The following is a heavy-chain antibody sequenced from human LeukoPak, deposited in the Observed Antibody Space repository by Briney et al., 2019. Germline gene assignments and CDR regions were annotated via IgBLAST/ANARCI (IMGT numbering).Heavy chain of an antibody. CDR1: GFTFSDYA. D-gene: IGHD1-7*01. Sequence: GGSLRLSCTASGFTFSDYAMSWVRQAPGKGLEWGGFIRSKAYGGTTEYAASVKGRFTISRDDSKSIAYLQMNSLKTEDTAVYYCTRGYNWNYGYFDNWGQGTLVTVSS. J-gene: IGHJ4*02. V-gene: IGHV3-49*04. CDR3: TRGYNWNYGYFDN. CDR2: IRSKAYGGTT.